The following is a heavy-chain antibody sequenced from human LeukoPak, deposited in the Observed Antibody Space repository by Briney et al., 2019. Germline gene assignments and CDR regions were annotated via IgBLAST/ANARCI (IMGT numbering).Heavy chain of an antibody. CDR1: GGSISRYY. V-gene: IGHV4-4*07. J-gene: IGHJ6*02. D-gene: IGHD3-3*01. CDR2: IFTSGST. Sequence: SETLSLTRTVSGGSISRYYWSWIRQPAGKGLEWIGRIFTSGSTNYNPSLKSRVTMSVDTSKNQFSLKLSSVTAADTAVYYCARDIADFWSGNYHNMDVWGLGTTVTVS. CDR3: ARDIADFWSGNYHNMDV.